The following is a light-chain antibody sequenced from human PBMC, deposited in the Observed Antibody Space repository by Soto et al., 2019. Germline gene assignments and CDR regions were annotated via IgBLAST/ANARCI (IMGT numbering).Light chain of an antibody. J-gene: IGKJ5*01. CDR1: QNILSN. Sequence: EIVMTQSPATLSVSPGERATLYCRASQNILSNLAWYQQKPGQAPRLLIYGASTRATGIPARFSGSGSGTEFTLTISSLQSEDFEIYYCQQYNNWPITFGQGTRLEI. CDR3: QQYNNWPIT. CDR2: GAS. V-gene: IGKV3-15*01.